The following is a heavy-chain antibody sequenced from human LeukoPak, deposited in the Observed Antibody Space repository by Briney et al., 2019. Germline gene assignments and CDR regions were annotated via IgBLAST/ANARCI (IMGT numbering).Heavy chain of an antibody. V-gene: IGHV3-30*04. J-gene: IGHJ4*02. Sequence: GGFLRLSCAASGFTFSSYAMHWVRQAPGKGLEWVAVISYDGSNKYYADSVKGRFTISRDNSKNTLYLQMNSLRAEDTAVYYCVRPNRVVVVTATPFDYWGQGTLVTVPS. D-gene: IGHD2-15*01. CDR2: ISYDGSNK. CDR1: GFTFSSYA. CDR3: VRPNRVVVVTATPFDY.